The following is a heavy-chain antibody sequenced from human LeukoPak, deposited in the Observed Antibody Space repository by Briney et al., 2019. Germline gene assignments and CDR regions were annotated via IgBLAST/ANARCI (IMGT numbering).Heavy chain of an antibody. CDR1: GFTFTSYV. V-gene: IGHV3-23*01. CDR3: AKGQGGRYYFDD. CDR2: ISGSGGDT. D-gene: IGHD1-26*01. Sequence: PGGSLRLSCEAFGFTFTSYVMNWVRQDPGKGLEWVSGISGSGGDTYYTDSVKGRFTISRDNSKNTLNLQMNSLTADDTAVYYCAKGQGGRYYFDDWGQGTLVTVSS. J-gene: IGHJ4*02.